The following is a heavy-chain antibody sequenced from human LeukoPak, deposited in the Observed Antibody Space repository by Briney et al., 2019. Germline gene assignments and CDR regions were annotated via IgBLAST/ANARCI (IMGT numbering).Heavy chain of an antibody. CDR2: INTDGSST. Sequence: PGGSLRLSCAASGFTFSSYWMHWVRQAPGKGLVWVSRINTDGSSTSYADSVKGRFTISRDNAKNTLYLQMNSLRAEDTAVYYCARNVEHPEFVDYWGQGTLVTVSS. CDR3: ARNVEHPEFVDY. CDR1: GFTFSSYW. D-gene: IGHD1-26*01. V-gene: IGHV3-74*01. J-gene: IGHJ4*02.